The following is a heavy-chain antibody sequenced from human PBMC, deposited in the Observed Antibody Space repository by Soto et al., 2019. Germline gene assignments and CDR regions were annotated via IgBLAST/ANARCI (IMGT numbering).Heavy chain of an antibody. V-gene: IGHV5-10-1*01. J-gene: IGHJ4*02. D-gene: IGHD3-22*01. CDR1: GYSSAGYW. CDR2: IDPSDSQT. Sequence: PGESLKISCKGSGYSSAGYWITWVRQKPGKGLEWMGRIDPSDSQTYYSPSFRGHVTISATKSITTVFLQWSSLRASDTAMYYCARQIYDSDTGPNFQYYFDSWCQGASVTVSS. CDR3: ARQIYDSDTGPNFQYYFDS.